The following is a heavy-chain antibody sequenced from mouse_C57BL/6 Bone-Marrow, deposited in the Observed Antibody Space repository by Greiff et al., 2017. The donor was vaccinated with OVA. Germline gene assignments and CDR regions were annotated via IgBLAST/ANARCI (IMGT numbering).Heavy chain of an antibody. CDR3: ASGRPTVVAPFDY. V-gene: IGHV1-69*01. Sequence: QVQLKQPGAELVMPGASVKLSCKASGYTFTSYWMHWVKQRPGQGLEWIGEIDPSDSYTNYNQKFKGKSTLTVDKSSSTAYMQLSSLTSEDSAVYYCASGRPTVVAPFDYWGQGTTLTVSS. J-gene: IGHJ2*01. CDR2: IDPSDSYT. D-gene: IGHD1-1*01. CDR1: GYTFTSYW.